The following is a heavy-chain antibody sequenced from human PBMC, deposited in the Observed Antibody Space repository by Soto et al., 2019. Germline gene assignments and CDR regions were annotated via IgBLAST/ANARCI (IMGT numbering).Heavy chain of an antibody. J-gene: IGHJ5*02. CDR3: ARHVIELASYNWFDR. CDR1: GGSISSYY. D-gene: IGHD6-13*01. V-gene: IGHV4-59*04. CDR2: IYYSGNT. Sequence: SETLSLTCTVSGGSISSYYWSWIRQPPGKGLEWIGIIYYSGNTYYSPSLKSRVSISLDTSKNQFSLKLSSVTATDTAVYYCARHVIELASYNWFDRWGQGTLVTVSS.